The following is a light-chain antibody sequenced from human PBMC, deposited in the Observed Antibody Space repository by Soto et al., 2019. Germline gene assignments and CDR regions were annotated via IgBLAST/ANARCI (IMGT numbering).Light chain of an antibody. J-gene: IGLJ1*01. Sequence: SVLTQPASVSGSPGQSITISRTGTSSDVGGYNYVSWYQRHPGKAPKLMIYDVSNRPSGISNRFSGSKSGNTASLTISGLQPEDEGDYYCSSYTTSNTRQIVFGTGTKVTVL. CDR3: SSYTTSNTRQIV. CDR1: SSDVGGYNY. V-gene: IGLV2-14*03. CDR2: DVS.